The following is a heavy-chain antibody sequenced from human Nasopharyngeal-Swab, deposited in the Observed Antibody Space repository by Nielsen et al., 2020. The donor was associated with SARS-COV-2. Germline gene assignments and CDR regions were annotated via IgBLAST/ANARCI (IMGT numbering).Heavy chain of an antibody. V-gene: IGHV1-46*01. CDR1: GYTFTSYY. D-gene: IGHD2-2*01. Sequence: ASVKVSCKASGYTFTSYYMHWVRQAPGQGLEWMGIINPTVGSTTYAQKFQGRVTMTRGTSTSTVYMELSSLGSEDTAVYYCARNIVVVPAAILYYYYAMDVWGQGTTVTVSS. CDR3: ARNIVVVPAAILYYYYAMDV. CDR2: INPTVGST. J-gene: IGHJ6*02.